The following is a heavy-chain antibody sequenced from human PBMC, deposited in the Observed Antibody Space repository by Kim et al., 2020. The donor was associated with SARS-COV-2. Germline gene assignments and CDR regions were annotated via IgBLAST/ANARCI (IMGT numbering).Heavy chain of an antibody. V-gene: IGHV4-31*03. J-gene: IGHJ4*02. D-gene: IGHD3-3*01. CDR1: GGSISSGGYY. CDR2: IYYSGST. Sequence: SETLSLTYTVSGGSISSGGYYWSWIRQHPGKGLEWIGYIYYSGSTYYNPSLKSRVTISVDTSKNQFSLKLSSVTAADTAVYYCARAGITIFGVVTAFDYWGQGTRVTLPS. CDR3: ARAGITIFGVVTAFDY.